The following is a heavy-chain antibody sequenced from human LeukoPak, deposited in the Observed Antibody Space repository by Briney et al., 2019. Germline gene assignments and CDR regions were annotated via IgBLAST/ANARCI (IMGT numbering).Heavy chain of an antibody. CDR2: IKSKTDGGTT. D-gene: IGHD6-6*01. CDR1: GFTFSNVW. Sequence: GGSLRLSCAASGFTFSNVWMSWVRQAPGKGLEWVGRIKSKTDGGTTDYAAPVKGRFTISRDDSKNTLYLQMNSLKTEDTAVYYCTTTTSIAARGHFDYWGQGTLVTVSS. CDR3: TTTTSIAARGHFDY. J-gene: IGHJ4*02. V-gene: IGHV3-15*01.